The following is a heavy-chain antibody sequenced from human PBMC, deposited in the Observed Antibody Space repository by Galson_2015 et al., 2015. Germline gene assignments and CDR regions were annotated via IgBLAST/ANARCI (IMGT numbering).Heavy chain of an antibody. CDR3: ASAYSSSSRGASDY. D-gene: IGHD6-6*01. CDR1: GGSISSGGYS. J-gene: IGHJ4*02. Sequence: PLSLTCPVSGGSISSGGYSWSWIRQHPGKGLEWIGYIYYSGSPYYNPSLKSRVTISVDTSKNQFSLKLSSVTAADTAVYYFASAYSSSSRGASDYWGQGTLVTVSS. V-gene: IGHV4-31*03. CDR2: IYYSGSP.